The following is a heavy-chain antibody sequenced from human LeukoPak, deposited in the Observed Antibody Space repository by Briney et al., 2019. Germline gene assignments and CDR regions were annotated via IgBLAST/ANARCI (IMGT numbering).Heavy chain of an antibody. CDR2: IIPIFGTA. J-gene: IGHJ4*02. V-gene: IGHV1-69*05. Sequence: SVKVSCKASGYTFTSYYMHWVRQAPGQGLEWMGGIIPIFGTANYAQKFQGRVMITTDESTSTAYMELSSLRSEDTAVYYCAVIAYCGGDCPFDYWGQGTLVTVSS. D-gene: IGHD2-21*02. CDR1: GYTFTSYY. CDR3: AVIAYCGGDCPFDY.